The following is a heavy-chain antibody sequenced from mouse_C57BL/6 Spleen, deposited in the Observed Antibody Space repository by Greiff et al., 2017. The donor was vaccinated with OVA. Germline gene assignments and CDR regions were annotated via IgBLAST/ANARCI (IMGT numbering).Heavy chain of an antibody. CDR1: GYTFTSYW. Sequence: QVHVKQPGTELVKPGASVKLSCKASGYTFTSYWMHWVKQRPGQGLEWIGNINPSNGGTNYNEKFKSKATMTVDKSSSTAYMQLSSLTSEDSAVYDCARLPIRDYFDYWGQGTTLTVSP. CDR3: ARLPIRDYFDY. J-gene: IGHJ2*01. CDR2: INPSNGGT. V-gene: IGHV1-53*01. D-gene: IGHD5-1*01.